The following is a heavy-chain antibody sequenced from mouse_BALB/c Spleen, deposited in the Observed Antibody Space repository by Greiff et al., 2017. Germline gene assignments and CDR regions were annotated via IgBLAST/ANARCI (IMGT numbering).Heavy chain of an antibody. CDR3: TSTQRGFAY. Sequence: LQQPGSELVRPGASVKLSCKASGYTFTSYWMHWVKQRPGQGLEWIGNIYPGSGSTNYDEKFKSKATLTVDTSSSTAYMQLSSLTSEDSAVYYCTSTQRGFAYWGQGTLVTVSA. V-gene: IGHV1S22*01. CDR2: IYPGSGST. CDR1: GYTFTSYW. J-gene: IGHJ3*01.